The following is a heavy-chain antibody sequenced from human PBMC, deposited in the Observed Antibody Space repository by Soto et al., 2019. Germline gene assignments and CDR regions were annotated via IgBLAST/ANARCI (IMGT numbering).Heavy chain of an antibody. CDR1: GYTFPSYY. V-gene: IGHV1-46*03. J-gene: IGHJ4*02. CDR3: ARGGQLRYLDWLLDY. CDR2: INPSGGGT. Sequence: ASVKVSCKASGYTFPSYYMHCVRQAPGQGLEWMGIINPSGGGTSYAQKFQGRVTMTRDTSTSTVYMELSSLRSEVTAVYYCARGGQLRYLDWLLDYGGQGTLVTVSS. D-gene: IGHD3-9*01.